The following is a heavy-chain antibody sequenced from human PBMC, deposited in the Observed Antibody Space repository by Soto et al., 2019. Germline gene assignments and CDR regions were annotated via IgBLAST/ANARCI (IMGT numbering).Heavy chain of an antibody. CDR2: IYWSDDK. CDR3: THRRCSGGSCYNVFDF. CDR1: GFSLSSSGEG. V-gene: IGHV2-5*01. J-gene: IGHJ3*01. Sequence: QITLKESGPTLVQPTQTLTLTCSFSGFSLSSSGEGVGWIRQPPGKALEWLALIYWSDDKRYSPSLKNRLTITGDTSNNQVVLTMTSLDPVDTATYYCTHRRCSGGSCYNVFDFWGQGAMVTVSS. D-gene: IGHD2-15*01.